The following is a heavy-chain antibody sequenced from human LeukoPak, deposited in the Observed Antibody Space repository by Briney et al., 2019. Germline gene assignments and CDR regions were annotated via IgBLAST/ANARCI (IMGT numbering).Heavy chain of an antibody. CDR1: GFTFSSYS. J-gene: IGHJ3*02. Sequence: GSLRLSCAASGFTFSSYSMNWVRQAPGKGLGWVSSISSSSSYIYYADSVKGRFTISRDNAKNSLYLQMNSLRAEDTAVYYCAREPPYGSGSHDAFDIWGQGTMVTVSS. D-gene: IGHD3-10*01. V-gene: IGHV3-21*01. CDR2: ISSSSSYI. CDR3: AREPPYGSGSHDAFDI.